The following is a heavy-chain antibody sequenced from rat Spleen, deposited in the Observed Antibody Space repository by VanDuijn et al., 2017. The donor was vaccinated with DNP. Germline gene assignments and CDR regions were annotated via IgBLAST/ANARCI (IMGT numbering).Heavy chain of an antibody. CDR1: GFTFSSFP. CDR2: IDTSGGST. CDR3: TTLNYYASLSGYFDY. D-gene: IGHD1-12*01. V-gene: IGHV5-46*01. Sequence: EVQLVESGGGLVQPGRSMKLSCAASGFTFSSFPMAWVRQAPTKGLEWVATIDTSGGSTFYRDSVRGRFTISRDYAKTTLYLQMNSLRSEDTATYYCTTLNYYASLSGYFDYWGQGVMVTVSS. J-gene: IGHJ2*01.